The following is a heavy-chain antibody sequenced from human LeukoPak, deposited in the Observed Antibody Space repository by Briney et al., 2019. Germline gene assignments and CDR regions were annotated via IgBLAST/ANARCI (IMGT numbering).Heavy chain of an antibody. CDR2: ISTEGTST. J-gene: IGHJ4*02. CDR3: VRGNFNGGIDY. CDR1: GFTFSSYW. V-gene: IGHV3-74*01. Sequence: PGGSLRLSCAASGFTFSSYWMHWVRQAPGKGLVWVSRISTEGTSTKYADFVEGRFTISRDNAKNTLYLQMNSLGAEYTAAYYCVRGNFNGGIDYWGQGTLVSVSS.